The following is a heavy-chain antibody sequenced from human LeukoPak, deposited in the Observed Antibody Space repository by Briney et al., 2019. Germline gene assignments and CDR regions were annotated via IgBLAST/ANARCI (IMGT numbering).Heavy chain of an antibody. CDR1: GYTFTSYG. CDR3: ARAVEMATTRRDYYYYYMDV. D-gene: IGHD5-24*01. Sequence: GASVKVSCKASGYTFTSYGISWVRQAPGQGLEWMGWISAYNGNTNYAQKLQGRVTMTTDTSTSAAYMELRSLRSDGTAVYYCARAVEMATTRRDYYYYYMDVWGKGTTVTVSS. J-gene: IGHJ6*03. V-gene: IGHV1-18*01. CDR2: ISAYNGNT.